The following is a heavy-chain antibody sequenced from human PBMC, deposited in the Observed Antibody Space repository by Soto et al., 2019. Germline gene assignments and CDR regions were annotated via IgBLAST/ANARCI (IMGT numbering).Heavy chain of an antibody. J-gene: IGHJ4*02. D-gene: IGHD4-4*01. Sequence: SETLSLTCTVSYGSLSVSNVFWGWVRQPPGKGLEWIGNIDYSGTAYFNPSLGTRVTFPVDTSKNQFSLTLYSVTAADTAVYYCARTTGRHLDFWGQGILVTVSS. V-gene: IGHV4-39*01. CDR3: ARTTGRHLDF. CDR1: YGSLSVSNVF. CDR2: IDYSGTA.